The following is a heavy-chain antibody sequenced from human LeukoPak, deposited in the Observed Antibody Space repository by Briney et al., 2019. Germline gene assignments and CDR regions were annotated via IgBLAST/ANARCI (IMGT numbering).Heavy chain of an antibody. V-gene: IGHV3-48*01. J-gene: IGHJ4*02. CDR2: ISSVGNSI. Sequence: GGSLRLPCAASGFTFSTYTMNWVRQAPGKGLEWVAYISSVGNSIHYADSVKGRFTISRDNAKESLYLQINSLRAEDTAVYYCARVSANYFDYWGEGALVTVSS. D-gene: IGHD2-8*01. CDR3: ARVSANYFDY. CDR1: GFTFSTYT.